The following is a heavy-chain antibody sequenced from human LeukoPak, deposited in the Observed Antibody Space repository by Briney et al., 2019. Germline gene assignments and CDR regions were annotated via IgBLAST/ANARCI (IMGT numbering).Heavy chain of an antibody. CDR2: ISSSSSYI. J-gene: IGHJ1*01. Sequence: GGSLRLSCAASGFTFSSYSMNWVRQAPGKGLEWVSSISSSSSYIYYADSVKGRFTISRDSAKNSLYLQMNSLRAEDTAVYYCARGSVGGVVVAAMTPDAEYFQHWGRGTLVTVSS. CDR3: ARGSVGGVVVAAMTPDAEYFQH. CDR1: GFTFSSYS. D-gene: IGHD2-15*01. V-gene: IGHV3-21*01.